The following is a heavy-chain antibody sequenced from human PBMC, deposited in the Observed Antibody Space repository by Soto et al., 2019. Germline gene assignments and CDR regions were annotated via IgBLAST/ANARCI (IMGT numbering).Heavy chain of an antibody. D-gene: IGHD2-21*02. J-gene: IGHJ4*02. CDR1: GGSISYSGYY. CDR3: ARDQCTGGYCYSSY. CDR2: ISSGGST. Sequence: QVQLQESGPGLVKPSQTLSLTCSVSGGSISYSGYYWSWIRLHPGKGLAWIGFISSGGSTYYDPSLKSRATISIDTSLNQFSLRLTSVTAADTAVYYCARDQCTGGYCYSSYWGQGTLVTVSS. V-gene: IGHV4-31*03.